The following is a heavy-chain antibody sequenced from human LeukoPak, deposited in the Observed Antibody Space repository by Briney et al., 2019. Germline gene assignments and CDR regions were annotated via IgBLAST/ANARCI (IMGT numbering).Heavy chain of an antibody. J-gene: IGHJ4*02. CDR1: GGTFSSYA. Sequence: SVKVSCKASGGTFSSYAISWVRQAPGQGLEWMGRIIPILGIANYAQKFQSRVTITADKSTSTAYMELSSLRSEDTAVYYCARAWDLAGATPGYWGQGTLVTVSS. V-gene: IGHV1-69*04. D-gene: IGHD1-26*01. CDR2: IIPILGIA. CDR3: ARAWDLAGATPGY.